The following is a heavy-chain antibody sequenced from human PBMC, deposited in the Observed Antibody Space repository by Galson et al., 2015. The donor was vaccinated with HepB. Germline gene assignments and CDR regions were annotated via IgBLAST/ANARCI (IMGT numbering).Heavy chain of an antibody. V-gene: IGHV3-33*08. Sequence: SLRLSCAASGFTFSSYGMHWVRQAPGKGLEWVAVIWYDGSNKYYADSVKGRFTISRDNSKNTLYLQMNSLRAEDTAVYYCAREAIEMATIYYFDLWGRGTLVTVSS. CDR1: GFTFSSYG. D-gene: IGHD5-24*01. CDR3: AREAIEMATIYYFDL. CDR2: IWYDGSNK. J-gene: IGHJ2*01.